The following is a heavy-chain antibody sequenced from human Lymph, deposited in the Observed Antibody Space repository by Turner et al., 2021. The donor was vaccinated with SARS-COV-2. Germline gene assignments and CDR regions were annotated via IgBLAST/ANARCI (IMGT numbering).Heavy chain of an antibody. D-gene: IGHD1-26*01. CDR2: MNQNSGNT. V-gene: IGHV1-8*02. Sequence: QVQLVQSGAEVKKPGASVKVPCKAPGYTFTSYDINWVRQATGQGLEWMGWMNQNSGNTGYAQKFQGRVTMTRNTSISTAYMELSSLRSEDTAVYYCARGRYSGGGMDVWGQGTTVTVSS. CDR1: GYTFTSYD. CDR3: ARGRYSGGGMDV. J-gene: IGHJ6*02.